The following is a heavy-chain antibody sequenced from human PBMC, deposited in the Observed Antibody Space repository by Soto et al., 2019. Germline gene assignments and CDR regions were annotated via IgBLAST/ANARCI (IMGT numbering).Heavy chain of an antibody. J-gene: IGHJ4*02. V-gene: IGHV1-18*01. D-gene: IGHD3-10*01. CDR3: ARVVMVRGVIITPSDY. CDR1: GYTFTTYV. CDR2: ISAYNGNT. Sequence: QVQLVQSGAEVKKPGASVKVSCKASGYTFTTYVISWLRQAPGQGLGWRGWISAYNGNTNYAQKLQGRVTMTTDTSTSTAYMELRSLRSDDTAVYYCARVVMVRGVIITPSDYWGQGTLVTVSS.